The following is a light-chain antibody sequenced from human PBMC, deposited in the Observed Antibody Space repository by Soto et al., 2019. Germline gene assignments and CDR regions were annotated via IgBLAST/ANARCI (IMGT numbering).Light chain of an antibody. V-gene: IGLV3-1*01. J-gene: IGLJ2*01. CDR1: NLGNKY. CDR3: QAWDSSTAI. Sequence: SYELTQSPSVSVSPGQTAIITCSGDNLGNKYASWYQQKPGQSPMLVIYQDTKRPSGIPERFSGSNSGNTATLTISGTQSMDEADYYCQAWDSSTAIFGGGTKLTVL. CDR2: QDT.